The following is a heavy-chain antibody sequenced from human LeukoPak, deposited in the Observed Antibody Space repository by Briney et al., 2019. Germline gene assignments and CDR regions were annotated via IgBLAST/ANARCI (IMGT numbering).Heavy chain of an antibody. V-gene: IGHV4-30-4*01. J-gene: IGHJ4*02. CDR3: ARGFAGSGSYFGY. D-gene: IGHD1-26*01. CDR1: GGSISSGDYY. CDR2: IYYSGST. Sequence: SETLSLTCTVSGGSISSGDYYWSWARQPPGKGLEWIGYIYYSGSTYYNPSLKSRVTISVDTSKNQFSLKLSSVTAADTAVYYCARGFAGSGSYFGYWGQGILVTVSS.